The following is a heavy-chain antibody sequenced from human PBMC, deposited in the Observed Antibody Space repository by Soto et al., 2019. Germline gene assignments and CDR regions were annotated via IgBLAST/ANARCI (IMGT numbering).Heavy chain of an antibody. J-gene: IGHJ6*02. Sequence: VGSLRLSCAASGFTFSSYAMHWVRQAPGKGLEWVAVISYDGSNKYYADSVKGRFTISRDNSKNTLYLQMNSLRAEDTAVYYCARYPTPTYYDFWSGYYSYYYGMDVWGQGTTVTVSS. V-gene: IGHV3-30-3*01. D-gene: IGHD3-3*01. CDR1: GFTFSSYA. CDR3: ARYPTPTYYDFWSGYYSYYYGMDV. CDR2: ISYDGSNK.